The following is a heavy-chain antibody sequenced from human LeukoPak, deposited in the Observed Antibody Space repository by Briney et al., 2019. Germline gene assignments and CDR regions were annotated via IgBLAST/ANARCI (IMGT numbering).Heavy chain of an antibody. J-gene: IGHJ4*02. V-gene: IGHV3-33*01. CDR3: AREDYGTLDY. Sequence: GGSLRLSCAASGFTFSSNGMHWVRQAPGKGLEWVAVIWYDGSNKYYADSVKGRFTISRDNAKNSLYLQMNSLRAEDTAVYYCAREDYGTLDYWGQGTLVTVSS. CDR1: GFTFSSNG. CDR2: IWYDGSNK. D-gene: IGHD4-17*01.